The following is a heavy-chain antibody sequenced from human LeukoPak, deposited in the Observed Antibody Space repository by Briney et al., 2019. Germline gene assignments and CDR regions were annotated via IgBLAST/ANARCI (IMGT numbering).Heavy chain of an antibody. CDR2: INQGGSEK. Sequence: GGSLRLSCTASGFTFNSHWMGWVRRAPGKGLEWLANINQGGSEKYYVDSVKGRFTISRDNAKNSLYLQMNSLRAEDTAVYYCARDMVPAGIAFDYWGQGALVTVSS. CDR1: GFTFNSHW. D-gene: IGHD2-2*01. V-gene: IGHV3-7*03. CDR3: ARDMVPAGIAFDY. J-gene: IGHJ4*02.